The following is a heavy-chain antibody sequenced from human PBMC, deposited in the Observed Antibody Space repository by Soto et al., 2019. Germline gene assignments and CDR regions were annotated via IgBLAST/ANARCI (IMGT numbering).Heavy chain of an antibody. CDR3: TRVGLYGSGRYYCKDV. CDR1: GLTFGGYA. CDR2: IRSKAYGGTK. J-gene: IGHJ6*02. D-gene: IGHD3-10*01. Sequence: GGSLRLSCTAYGLTFGGYAMSWVRQAPGKGLEWVGFIRSKAYGGTKEYAASVKGRFNISSDESKSIPFLQMNSLKTEDTAVYYCTRVGLYGSGRYYCKDVWGQGPTDTVSS. V-gene: IGHV3-49*04.